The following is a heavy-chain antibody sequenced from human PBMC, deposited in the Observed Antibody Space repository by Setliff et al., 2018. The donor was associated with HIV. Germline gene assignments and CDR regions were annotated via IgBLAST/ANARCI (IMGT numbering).Heavy chain of an antibody. Sequence: GGSLRLSCAASGFTFSTYWMHWVRQAPGKGLVWVSRINTDGSGATYADSVKGRFTNSRDNAKNTLYLQMDSLRAEDTAVYYCARGGANPSWFDSWGQGTLVTVSS. CDR2: INTDGSGA. CDR3: ARGGANPSWFDS. CDR1: GFTFSTYW. J-gene: IGHJ5*01. V-gene: IGHV3-74*03. D-gene: IGHD3-16*01.